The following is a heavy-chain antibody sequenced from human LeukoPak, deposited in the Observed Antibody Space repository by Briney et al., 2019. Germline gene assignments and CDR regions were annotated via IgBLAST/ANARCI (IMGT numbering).Heavy chain of an antibody. J-gene: IGHJ4*02. CDR2: ISSSSSTI. Sequence: GGSLRLSCAASGFTFSSYGMHWVRQAPGKGLEWVSYISSSSSTIYYADSVKGRFTISRDNAKNSLYLQMNSLRAEDTAVYYCAKGVSKYDFDYWGQGTLVTVSS. D-gene: IGHD4-11*01. CDR3: AKGVSKYDFDY. V-gene: IGHV3-48*04. CDR1: GFTFSSYG.